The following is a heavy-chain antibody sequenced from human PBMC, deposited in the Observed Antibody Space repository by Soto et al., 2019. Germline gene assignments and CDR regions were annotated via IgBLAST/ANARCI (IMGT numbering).Heavy chain of an antibody. CDR3: ATFYDSSGYAPSYAFDI. CDR1: GFTVSSNY. V-gene: IGHV3-53*04. J-gene: IGHJ3*02. CDR2: IFSGGST. D-gene: IGHD3-22*01. Sequence: EVQVVESGGGLVQPGGSLRLSCAASGFTVSSNYMSWVRQAPGKGLEWVSDIFSGGSTYYADSVKGRFTISRHSSKNTLYLEMNSLRVEDTAVYYCATFYDSSGYAPSYAFDIWGQGTMVTASS.